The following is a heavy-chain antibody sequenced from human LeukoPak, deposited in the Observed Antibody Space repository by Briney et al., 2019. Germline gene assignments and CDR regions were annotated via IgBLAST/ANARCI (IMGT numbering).Heavy chain of an antibody. J-gene: IGHJ4*02. CDR2: TGNSGT. D-gene: IGHD6-6*01. V-gene: IGHV3-48*03. Sequence: GGSLRLSCAASGFTFSSYEMNWVRQAPGKGLEWVSLTGNSGTFYADSVKGRFTISRDNSKNTLYLQVISLRAEDTAVYYCARLLFGSSPFDSWGQGTLVTVSS. CDR3: ARLLFGSSPFDS. CDR1: GFTFSSYE.